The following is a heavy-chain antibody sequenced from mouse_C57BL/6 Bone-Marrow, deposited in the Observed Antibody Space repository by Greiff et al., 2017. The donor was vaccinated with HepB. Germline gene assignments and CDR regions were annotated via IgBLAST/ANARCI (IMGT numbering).Heavy chain of an antibody. D-gene: IGHD1-1*01. CDR2: IDPSDSYT. Sequence: QVQLQQPGAELVKPGASVKLSCKASGYTFTSYWMQWVKQRPGQGLEWIGEIDPSDSYTNYNQKFKGKATLTVDTTSSTAHMQLSSLTSEDSAVYHCASYYYGPYWYFDVWGTGTTVTVSS. J-gene: IGHJ1*03. CDR1: GYTFTSYW. CDR3: ASYYYGPYWYFDV. V-gene: IGHV1-50*01.